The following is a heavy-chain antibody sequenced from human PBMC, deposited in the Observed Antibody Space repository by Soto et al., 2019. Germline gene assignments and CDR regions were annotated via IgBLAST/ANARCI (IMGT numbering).Heavy chain of an antibody. V-gene: IGHV6-1*01. CDR3: ARSLAVAGNIDY. CDR2: TYYRSKWYN. CDR1: GDKVSSNRAA. J-gene: IGHJ4*02. D-gene: IGHD6-19*01. Sequence: PTLSLTCELRGDKVSSNRAASNWNRKSPSRGLEWLGRTYYRSKWYNDYAVSVKSRITINPDTSKNQFSLQLNSVTPEDTAVYYCARSLAVAGNIDYWGQGTLVTVSS.